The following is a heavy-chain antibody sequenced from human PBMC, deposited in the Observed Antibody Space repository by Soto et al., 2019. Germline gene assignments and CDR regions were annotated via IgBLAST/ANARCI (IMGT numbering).Heavy chain of an antibody. D-gene: IGHD1-26*01. CDR1: GYTFHNYG. CDR3: ARVIELYVGPTWDLIDF. V-gene: IGHV1-18*01. Sequence: VQLVQSGAEVKKPGASVKVSCKASGYTFHNYGINWVRQAPGQGLEWMGWISANNGNRNYAQKFQGRVTLTIDRSTTTAYMELRSLASDDTAVYYCARVIELYVGPTWDLIDFWGQGTLVTVSS. CDR2: ISANNGNR. J-gene: IGHJ4*02.